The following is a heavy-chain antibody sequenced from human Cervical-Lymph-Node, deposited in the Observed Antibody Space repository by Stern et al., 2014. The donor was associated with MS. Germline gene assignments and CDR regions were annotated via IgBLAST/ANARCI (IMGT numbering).Heavy chain of an antibody. Sequence: QVQLQESDPGLVKPSQTLSLTCTASGGSLSSGDYSWSWIRQPPGKGLEWIGYIYYSGCTYYSPSLNSRVTISVDTSKNQCSLKRSSVTAADTAVYYCARGRRGSSASFNYWGQGTLVTVSS. CDR3: ARGRRGSSASFNY. CDR2: IYYSGCT. V-gene: IGHV4-30-4*01. CDR1: GGSLSSGDYS. J-gene: IGHJ4*02. D-gene: IGHD6-6*01.